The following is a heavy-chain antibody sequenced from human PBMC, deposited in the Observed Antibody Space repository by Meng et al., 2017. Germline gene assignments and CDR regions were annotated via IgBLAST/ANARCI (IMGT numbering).Heavy chain of an antibody. CDR1: GYTFTGYY. CDR2: INPNSGGT. D-gene: IGHD4-23*01. Sequence: ASVKVSCKASGYTFTGYYMHWVRQAPGQGLEWRGWINPNSGGTSSAQRFQGRVTMTRDTSIRTAYMELSSLRSDDTAVYYCARAPNYGGNSAAIDYWGQGTLVTVSS. J-gene: IGHJ4*02. V-gene: IGHV1-2*02. CDR3: ARAPNYGGNSAAIDY.